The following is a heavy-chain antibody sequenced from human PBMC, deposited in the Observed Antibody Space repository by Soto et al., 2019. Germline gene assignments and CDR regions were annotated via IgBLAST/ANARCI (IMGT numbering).Heavy chain of an antibody. V-gene: IGHV3-23*01. CDR2: ISGSGTST. CDR1: GFTFSSYA. Sequence: EVQLLESGGGLVQPGGSLRLSCAASGFTFSSYAMSWVRQAPGKGLEWVSAISGSGTSTYYADSAKGRFTISRDNSKNTLYLQMNSLRAEDTALYYCAKSGGYNYGYQETDYWGQGTLVTVSS. CDR3: AKSGGYNYGYQETDY. J-gene: IGHJ4*02. D-gene: IGHD5-18*01.